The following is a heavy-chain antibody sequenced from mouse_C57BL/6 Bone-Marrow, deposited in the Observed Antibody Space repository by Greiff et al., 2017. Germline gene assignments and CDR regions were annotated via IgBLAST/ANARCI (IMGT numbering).Heavy chain of an antibody. D-gene: IGHD1-1*02. CDR1: GYTFTSYW. CDR3: ARALWGYDYCAMDC. V-gene: IGHV1-64*01. CDR2: IHPNSGST. Sequence: QVQLQQPGAELVKPGASVKLSCKASGYTFTSYWMHWVKQRPGQGLEWIGMIHPNSGSTNYNEKFKSKATLTVDKSSSTAYMQLSSLTSEDSAVYYCARALWGYDYCAMDCWGQGTSVTVSS. J-gene: IGHJ4*01.